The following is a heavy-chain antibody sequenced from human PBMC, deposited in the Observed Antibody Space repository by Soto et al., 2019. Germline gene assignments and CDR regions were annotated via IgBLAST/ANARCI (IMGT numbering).Heavy chain of an antibody. CDR2: ISNDGRNK. V-gene: IGHV3-30*04. CDR1: GFIFSSYA. Sequence: QVQLVESGGGVVQPGRSLRLSCAASGFIFSSYAMHWVRQAPGKGLEWVAVISNDGRNKYNADSVEGRFTISRDNSKNTIYLQMNSLRAEDTAVYYCARDRLGSRGYSYGYFDYWGQGTLVTVSS. J-gene: IGHJ4*02. CDR3: ARDRLGSRGYSYGYFDY. D-gene: IGHD5-12*01.